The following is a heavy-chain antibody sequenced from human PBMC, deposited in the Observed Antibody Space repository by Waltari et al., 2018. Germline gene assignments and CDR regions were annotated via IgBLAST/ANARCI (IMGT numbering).Heavy chain of an antibody. CDR3: AKDATIFGVVITYFQH. D-gene: IGHD3-3*01. CDR2: IRYDGSNK. CDR1: GFTFSSYG. J-gene: IGHJ1*01. V-gene: IGHV3-30*02. Sequence: QVQLVESGGGVVQPGGSLRLSCAASGFTFSSYGMHWVRQAPGKGLEGVAFIRYDGSNKYYADSVKGRFTISRDNSKNTLYLQMNSLRAEDTAVYYCAKDATIFGVVITYFQHWGQGTLVTVSS.